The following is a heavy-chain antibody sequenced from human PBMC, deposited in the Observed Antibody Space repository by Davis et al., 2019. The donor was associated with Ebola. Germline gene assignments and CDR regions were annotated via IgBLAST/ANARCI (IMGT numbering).Heavy chain of an antibody. CDR2: IYYSGST. V-gene: IGHV4-39*01. J-gene: IGHJ5*02. Sequence: RRYWMHWVRQAPGKGLEWIGSIYYSGSTYYNPSLKSRVTISVDTSKNQFSLKLSSVTAADTAVYYCARRIVVVTDVWFDPWGQGTLVTVSS. D-gene: IGHD2-21*02. CDR3: ARRIVVVTDVWFDP. CDR1: RRYW.